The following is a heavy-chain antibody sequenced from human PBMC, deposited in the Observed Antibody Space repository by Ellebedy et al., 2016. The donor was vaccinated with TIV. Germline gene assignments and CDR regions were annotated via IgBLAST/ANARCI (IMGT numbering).Heavy chain of an antibody. Sequence: SETLSLTXTVSGGSISSYYWTWIRQTPGKGLEWIGHIYYSGSTNYNPSLKSRVTISLDTSKNQFSLNLSSVTAADTAVYYCARKLDGTYIDYWGRGTLVTVSS. D-gene: IGHD6-13*01. J-gene: IGHJ4*02. CDR1: GGSISSYY. V-gene: IGHV4-59*01. CDR3: ARKLDGTYIDY. CDR2: IYYSGST.